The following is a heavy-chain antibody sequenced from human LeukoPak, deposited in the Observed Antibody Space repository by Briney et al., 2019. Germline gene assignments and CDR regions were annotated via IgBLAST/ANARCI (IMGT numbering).Heavy chain of an antibody. J-gene: IGHJ5*02. V-gene: IGHV4-59*11. CDR2: IFSSGNT. CDR1: GGSLRGQH. D-gene: IGHD2-8*01. Sequence: SETLSLTCLVSGGSLRGQHWNWIRQPPGKGLEWIGYIFSSGNTNSNPSLRSRLTLSLDASKNQISLKLKSVTAADTAVYYCARDGGARSFTNGLNWFDPWGQGILVTVSS. CDR3: ARDGGARSFTNGLNWFDP.